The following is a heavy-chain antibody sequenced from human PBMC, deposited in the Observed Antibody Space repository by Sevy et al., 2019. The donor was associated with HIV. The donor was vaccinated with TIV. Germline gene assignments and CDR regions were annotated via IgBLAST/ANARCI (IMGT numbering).Heavy chain of an antibody. CDR3: AREGCTQPHDY. V-gene: IGHV3-23*01. CDR1: GFTFAKYS. Sequence: GGSLRLSCAASGFTFAKYSMSWVRQAPGKGLEWVSTFSFGCGRINYADSVKGRFTISRDDSKNTLILQMNSLRAEDTATNFCAREGCTQPHDYWGQGTLVTVSS. J-gene: IGHJ4*02. CDR2: FSFGCGRI. D-gene: IGHD2-8*01.